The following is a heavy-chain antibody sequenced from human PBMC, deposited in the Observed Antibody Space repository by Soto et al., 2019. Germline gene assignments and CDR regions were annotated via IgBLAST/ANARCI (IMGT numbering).Heavy chain of an antibody. CDR2: ISGSGGST. D-gene: IGHD3-22*01. CDR1: GFTFSSYA. V-gene: IGHV3-23*01. CDR3: AKELRYYDSSGYYYDY. Sequence: GGSLRLSCAASGFTFSSYAMSWVRQAPGKGLEWVSAISGSGGSTYYADSVKGRFTISRDNSKNTLYLQMNSLRAEDTAVYYCAKELRYYDSSGYYYDYWGQGTLVTVSS. J-gene: IGHJ4*02.